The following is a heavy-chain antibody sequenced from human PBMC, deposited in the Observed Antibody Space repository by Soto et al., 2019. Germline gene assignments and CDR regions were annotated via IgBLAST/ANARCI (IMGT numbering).Heavy chain of an antibody. Sequence: PGGSLRLSCAASGFTFSSYSMNWVRQAPGEGLEWVSSISSSSSYIYYADSVKGRFTISRDNAKNSLYLQMNSLRAEDTAVYYCARDVVKYYYDSSGYFGAFDIWGQGTMVTVSS. CDR1: GFTFSSYS. CDR3: ARDVVKYYYDSSGYFGAFDI. V-gene: IGHV3-21*01. J-gene: IGHJ3*02. D-gene: IGHD3-22*01. CDR2: ISSSSSYI.